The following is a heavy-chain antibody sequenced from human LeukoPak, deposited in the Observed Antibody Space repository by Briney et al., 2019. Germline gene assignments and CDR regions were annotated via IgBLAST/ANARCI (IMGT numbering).Heavy chain of an antibody. V-gene: IGHV4-34*01. Sequence: PSETLSLTCAVYGGSFSGYYWSWIRQPPGKGLEWIGEINHSGSTNYNPSLKSRVTISVDTSKNQFSLKLNSVTAADTAVYYCARGLSNWYFDYWGQGTLVTVSS. CDR2: INHSGST. CDR3: ARGLSNWYFDY. CDR1: GGSFSGYY. D-gene: IGHD1-1*01. J-gene: IGHJ4*02.